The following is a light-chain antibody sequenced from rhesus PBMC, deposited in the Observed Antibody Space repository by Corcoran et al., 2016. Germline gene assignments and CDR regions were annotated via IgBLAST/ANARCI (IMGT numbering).Light chain of an antibody. CDR2: PAS. V-gene: IGKV1-33*01. CDR1: QDISND. CDR3: QQRYTYPRT. J-gene: IGKJ1*01. Sequence: DIQMTQSPSSLSASVGDKVTITCRASQDISNDVAWYQQKPGEAPKLLIYPASRLQSGVPSRFSGRGSGTEFTLTISGLQPEDFTVYYCQQRYTYPRTFGQGTKVEIK.